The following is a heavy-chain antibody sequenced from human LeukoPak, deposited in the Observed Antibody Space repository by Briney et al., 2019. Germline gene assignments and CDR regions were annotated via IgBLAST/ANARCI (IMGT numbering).Heavy chain of an antibody. J-gene: IGHJ5*02. CDR1: GFTFSSYA. D-gene: IGHD6-13*01. CDR2: ISGSGGST. CDR3: AKDRLGGYSSSWYSNWFDP. Sequence: GGSLRLSCAASGFTFSSYAMSWVRQAPGKGLEWVSAISGSGGSTYYADSVKGRFTISRGNSKNTLYLQMNSLRAEDTAVYYCAKDRLGGYSSSWYSNWFDPWGQGTLVTVSS. V-gene: IGHV3-23*01.